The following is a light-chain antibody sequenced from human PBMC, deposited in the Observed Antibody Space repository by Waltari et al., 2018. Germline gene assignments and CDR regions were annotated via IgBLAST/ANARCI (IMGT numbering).Light chain of an antibody. CDR2: ARD. Sequence: SSEVTQDPAVSVALGQTVRITCQGSTLRSHYASWYQQKPGQAPLLVIYARDNRPSGIPARFSGSSSGDTASLTITGAQAEDEADYYCKARAGSGQPPFVVFGGGTRLTVL. J-gene: IGLJ2*01. V-gene: IGLV3-19*01. CDR1: TLRSHY. CDR3: KARAGSGQPPFVV.